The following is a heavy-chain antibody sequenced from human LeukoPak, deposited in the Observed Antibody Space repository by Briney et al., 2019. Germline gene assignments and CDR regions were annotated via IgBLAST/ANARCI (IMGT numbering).Heavy chain of an antibody. V-gene: IGHV4-4*07. CDR1: GGSISSHY. Sequence: PSETLSLTYTVSGGSISSHYWSWIRQPAGKGLEWIGRIYSSGSTDYKPSLKRRVTMSVDASKNQFSLKLTSVTAADTAVYFCARNLQGGYNYGYLDYWGQGTLVTVSS. CDR3: ARNLQGGYNYGYLDY. J-gene: IGHJ4*02. CDR2: IYSSGST. D-gene: IGHD5-18*01.